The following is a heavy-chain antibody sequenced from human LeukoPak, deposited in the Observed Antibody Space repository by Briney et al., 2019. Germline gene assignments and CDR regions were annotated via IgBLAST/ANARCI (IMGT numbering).Heavy chain of an antibody. V-gene: IGHV1-2*02. CDR1: GYTFTVHY. CDR2: INPNSGGT. D-gene: IGHD3-10*01. CDR3: ARGSVLWFGELFDY. Sequence: ASVTVSCKASGYTFTVHYMHWVRQAPGQGLEWMGWINPNSGGTNYAQKFQGRVTMTRDTSISTAYMELSRLRSDDTAVYYCARGSVLWFGELFDYWGQGTLVTVSS. J-gene: IGHJ4*02.